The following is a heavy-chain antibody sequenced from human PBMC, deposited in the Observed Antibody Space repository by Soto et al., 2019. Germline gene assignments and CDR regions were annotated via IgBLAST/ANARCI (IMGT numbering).Heavy chain of an antibody. V-gene: IGHV4-59*01. CDR1: GGSISSYY. Sequence: SETLSLTCTVSGGSISSYYWSWIRQPPGKGLEWIGYIYYSGSTNYNPSLKSRVTISVDTSKNQFSLKLSSVTAADTAVYYCARERGGGYDSSGSFDYWGQGTLVTVSS. CDR2: IYYSGST. J-gene: IGHJ4*02. CDR3: ARERGGGYDSSGSFDY. D-gene: IGHD3-22*01.